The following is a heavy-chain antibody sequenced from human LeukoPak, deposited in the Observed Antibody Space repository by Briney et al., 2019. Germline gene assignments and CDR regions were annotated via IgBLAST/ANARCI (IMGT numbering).Heavy chain of an antibody. CDR1: GFSFSSYA. CDR2: IYYSGST. D-gene: IGHD3-22*01. Sequence: GSLRLSCAASGFSFSSYALTWVRQPPGKGLEWIGSIYYSGSTYYNPSLKSRVTISVDTSKNQFSLKLSSVTAADTAVYYCACYDSSGYDSYYYYYMDVWGKGTTVTVSS. V-gene: IGHV4-39*07. J-gene: IGHJ6*03. CDR3: ACYDSSGYDSYYYYYMDV.